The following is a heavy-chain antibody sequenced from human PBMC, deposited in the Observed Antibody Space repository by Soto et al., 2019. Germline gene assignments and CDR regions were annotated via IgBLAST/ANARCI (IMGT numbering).Heavy chain of an antibody. V-gene: IGHV3-74*01. CDR1: GFTFSSYW. J-gene: IGHJ4*02. CDR3: ARARQGYSDY. Sequence: EVQLVESGGGLVQPGGSLRLSCAASGFTFSSYWMHWVRQAPGKGLVWVSRINNDGGSTVYADSVKGRFTISRDNAKNTLSLQMNSLRAEDTAVYYCARARQGYSDYWGQGTLVTVSS. CDR2: INNDGGST.